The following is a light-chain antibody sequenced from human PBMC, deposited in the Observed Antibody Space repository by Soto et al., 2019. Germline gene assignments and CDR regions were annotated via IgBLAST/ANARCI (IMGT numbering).Light chain of an antibody. CDR2: EAS. V-gene: IGKV3-11*01. J-gene: IGKJ1*01. Sequence: EIVLTQSPATLSLSPGERATLSCRASQSVSSYLAWYQQKPGQAPRLLMYEASNRATGIPARFSGGGSGTDFTLTISSLEPEDFAVYYCQQYGSSPGTFGQGTKVEIK. CDR1: QSVSSY. CDR3: QQYGSSPGT.